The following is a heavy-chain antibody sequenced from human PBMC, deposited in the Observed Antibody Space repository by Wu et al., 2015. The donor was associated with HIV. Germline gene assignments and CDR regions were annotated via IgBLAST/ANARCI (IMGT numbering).Heavy chain of an antibody. V-gene: IGHV1-2*02. CDR1: GYTFTGYC. J-gene: IGHJ6*03. CDR2: INPNSGGT. Sequence: QVQLVQSGAEVKKPGASVKVSCKASGYTFTGYCMHWVRQAPGQGLEWMGWINPNSGGTNYAQKFQGRVTMTRDTSISTAYMELSRLRSDDTAVYYCARDPRRHYYYYYMDVWGKGTTVTVSS. CDR3: ARDPRRHYYYYYMDV.